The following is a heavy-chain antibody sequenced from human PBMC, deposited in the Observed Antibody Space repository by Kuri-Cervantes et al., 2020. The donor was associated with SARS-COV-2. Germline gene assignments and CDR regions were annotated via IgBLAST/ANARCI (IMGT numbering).Heavy chain of an antibody. J-gene: IGHJ6*03. D-gene: IGHD3-3*01. CDR3: AKDSIRFLEWLYYMDV. CDR1: GFTFSSYG. V-gene: IGHV3-30*02. Sequence: GGSLRLSCAASGFTFSSYGMHWVRQAPGKGLEWVAFIRYDGSNKYYADSVKGRFTISRDNSKNTLYLQMNSLRAEDTAVYYCAKDSIRFLEWLYYMDVWGKGTTVTVSS. CDR2: IRYDGSNK.